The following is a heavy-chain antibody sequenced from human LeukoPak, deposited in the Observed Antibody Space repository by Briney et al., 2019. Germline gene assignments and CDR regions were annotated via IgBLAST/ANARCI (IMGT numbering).Heavy chain of an antibody. D-gene: IGHD6-6*01. V-gene: IGHV1-46*01. Sequence: GASVKVSCKASGYTFSYYYIHWVRQAPGQGLEWMGVINPSGGSTSYAQKLQGRVTMTTGTSTSTAYMELRSLRSEDTAVYYCAREGAARPRVPHPFYYYYYMDVWGKGTTVTVSS. CDR2: INPSGGST. CDR3: AREGAARPRVPHPFYYYYYMDV. CDR1: GYTFSYYY. J-gene: IGHJ6*03.